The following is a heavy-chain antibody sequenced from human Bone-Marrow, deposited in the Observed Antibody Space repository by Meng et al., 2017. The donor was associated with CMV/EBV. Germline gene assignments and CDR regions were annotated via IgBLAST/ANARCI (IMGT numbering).Heavy chain of an antibody. CDR3: TTDPVLMVYATDY. CDR1: GFTISNAW. V-gene: IGHV3-15*01. CDR2: IKSKTDGGTT. D-gene: IGHD2-8*01. J-gene: IGHJ4*02. Sequence: GGSLRLSCAASGFTISNAWMSWVRQATGKGLEWVGRIKSKTDGGTTDYAAPVKGRFTISRDDSKNTLYLQMNSLKTEDTAVYYCTTDPVLMVYATDYWGQGTRVTGCS.